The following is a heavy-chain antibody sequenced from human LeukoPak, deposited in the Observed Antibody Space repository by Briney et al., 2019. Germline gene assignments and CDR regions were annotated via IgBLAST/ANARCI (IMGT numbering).Heavy chain of an antibody. CDR3: PKDRQYSSSWTNNWFDP. J-gene: IGHJ5*02. D-gene: IGHD6-6*01. CDR1: GFTFSSCA. V-gene: IGHV3-23*01. Sequence: GGSLRLSCAASGFTFSSCAMSWVRQAPGKGLEWVSAISGSGGSTYYADSVKGRFTISRENSKNTLYLQMNSLRAEDTAVYYCPKDRQYSSSWTNNWFDPWGQGTLVTVSS. CDR2: ISGSGGST.